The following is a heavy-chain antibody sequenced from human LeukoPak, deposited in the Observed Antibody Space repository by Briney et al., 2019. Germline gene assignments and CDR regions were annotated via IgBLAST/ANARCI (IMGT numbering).Heavy chain of an antibody. CDR1: GYTFTGYY. V-gene: IGHV1-2*02. D-gene: IGHD6-19*01. J-gene: IGHJ6*03. CDR3: ARDARIAVAGTNYYYYYYMDV. CDR2: INPKGGGT. Sequence: ASVKVSCKASGYTFTGYYMHWVRQAPGQGLEWMEWINPKGGGTNYAQKFQGRVTMTRDTSISTAYMELSRLRSDDTAVYYCARDARIAVAGTNYYYYYYMDVWGKGTTVTISS.